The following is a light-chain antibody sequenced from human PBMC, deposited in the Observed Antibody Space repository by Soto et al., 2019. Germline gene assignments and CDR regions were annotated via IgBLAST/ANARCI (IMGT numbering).Light chain of an antibody. J-gene: IGKJ1*01. Sequence: IQMTQSPSILSASVGDRVTITCRSSQTITNWLAWYQQKPGKAPKLLIYKASSLESGVPSRFSGSGSGTEFTLTISILQPDDFATYYCQQYNSYWTFGQGTKVDIK. CDR1: QTITNW. CDR2: KAS. V-gene: IGKV1-5*03. CDR3: QQYNSYWT.